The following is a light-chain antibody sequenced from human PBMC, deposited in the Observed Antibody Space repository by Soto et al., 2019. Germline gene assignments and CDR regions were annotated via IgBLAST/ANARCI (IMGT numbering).Light chain of an antibody. V-gene: IGLV1-40*01. CDR2: GDN. CDR1: SSDIGAHYD. CDR3: QSYDISLHNYV. J-gene: IGLJ1*01. Sequence: QSVLTQPPSVSGAPGQRVTISCTGSSSDIGAHYDVHWYQQLPGTAPKLLIYGDNNRPSGVPDRFSGSKSGTSASLAITRLQAEDEADYYCQSYDISLHNYVFGTGTKV.